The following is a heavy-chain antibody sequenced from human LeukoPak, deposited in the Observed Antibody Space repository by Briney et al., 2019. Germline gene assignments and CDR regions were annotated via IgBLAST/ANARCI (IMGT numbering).Heavy chain of an antibody. J-gene: IGHJ4*02. CDR3: AKSLWAGRYYFDY. V-gene: IGHV3-23*01. CDR2: IVSGGGTT. Sequence: PGGSLRLSCAASGFTFSSFAMSWVRQAPGKGLEWVSLIVSGGGTTYYADSVKGRFTISRDNSKNTLFVQISSLRAEDTAVYYCAKSLWAGRYYFDYWGQGTLVTVSS. D-gene: IGHD3/OR15-3a*01. CDR1: GFTFSSFA.